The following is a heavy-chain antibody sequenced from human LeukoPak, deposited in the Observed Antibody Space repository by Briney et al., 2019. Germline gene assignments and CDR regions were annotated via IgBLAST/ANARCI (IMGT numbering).Heavy chain of an antibody. CDR1: GGSISSYY. J-gene: IGHJ4*02. CDR3: ARVNYSSGWPTTFDY. V-gene: IGHV4-59*08. Sequence: PSETLSLTCTVSGGSISSYYWSWIRQPPGKGLEWIGSFYHSGSTYYNPSLKSRVTISVDTSKNQFSLKLSSVTAADTAVYYCARVNYSSGWPTTFDYWGQGTLVTVSS. CDR2: FYHSGST. D-gene: IGHD6-19*01.